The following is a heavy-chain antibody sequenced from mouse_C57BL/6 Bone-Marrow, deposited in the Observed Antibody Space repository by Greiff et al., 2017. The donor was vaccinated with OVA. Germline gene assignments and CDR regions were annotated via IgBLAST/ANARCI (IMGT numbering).Heavy chain of an antibody. V-gene: IGHV1-81*01. J-gene: IGHJ4*01. CDR1: GYTFTSYG. Sequence: QVQLQQSGAELARPGASVKLSCKASGYTFTSYGISWVKQRTGQGLEWIGEIYPRSGNTYYNEKFKGKATLTADKSSSTAYMELRSLTSEDSAVYFCASFLPGAMDYWGQGTSVTVSS. CDR3: ASFLPGAMDY. CDR2: IYPRSGNT.